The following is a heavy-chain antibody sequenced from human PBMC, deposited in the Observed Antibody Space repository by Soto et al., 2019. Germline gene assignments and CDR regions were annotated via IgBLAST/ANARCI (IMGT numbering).Heavy chain of an antibody. CDR3: ARQMTTLTTFDY. J-gene: IGHJ4*02. D-gene: IGHD4-17*01. V-gene: IGHV4-59*01. CDR1: GGSISSYY. CDR2: ISYSGST. Sequence: KPSETLSLTCAVSGGSISSYYWSWIRQPPGKGLEWIGYISYSGSTNYNPSLKSRVTISVDTSKSQFSLKVSSVTAADTAVYYCARQMTTLTTFDYWGQGTLVTVSS.